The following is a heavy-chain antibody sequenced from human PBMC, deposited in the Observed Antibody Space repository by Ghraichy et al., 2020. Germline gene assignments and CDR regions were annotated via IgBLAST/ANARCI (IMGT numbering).Heavy chain of an antibody. Sequence: GESLNISCKGSGYSFTTYWIGWVRQMPGKGLEWMGIIYPDDSDTRYSPSFQGQVTMSVVNSISTAYLRWSGLQASDTAMYYCARLGRGPYYYDYTGYYPDFWGQGTLVTVSS. V-gene: IGHV5-51*01. J-gene: IGHJ4*02. CDR2: IYPDDSDT. CDR3: ARLGRGPYYYDYTGYYPDF. D-gene: IGHD3-22*01. CDR1: GYSFTTYW.